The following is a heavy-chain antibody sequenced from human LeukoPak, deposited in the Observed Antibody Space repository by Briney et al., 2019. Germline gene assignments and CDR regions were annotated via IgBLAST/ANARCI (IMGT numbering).Heavy chain of an antibody. CDR1: GLTFSSYG. J-gene: IGHJ3*02. CDR2: IKQDGSEK. D-gene: IGHD3-16*01. CDR3: ARGQGGYDAFDI. V-gene: IGHV3-7*01. Sequence: PGGSLRLSCAASGLTFSSYGMSWVRQAPGKGLEWVANIKQDGSEKYYVDSVKGRFTISRDNAKNSLYLQMNSLRAEDTAVYYCARGQGGYDAFDIWGQGTMVTVSS.